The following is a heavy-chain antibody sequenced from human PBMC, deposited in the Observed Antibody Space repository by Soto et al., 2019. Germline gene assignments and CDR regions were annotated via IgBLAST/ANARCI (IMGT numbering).Heavy chain of an antibody. CDR3: ARNSGPGYSYGFSFDP. J-gene: IGHJ5*02. D-gene: IGHD5-18*01. CDR2: IYYSGST. V-gene: IGHV4-31*03. CDR1: GGSISSGGYY. Sequence: SETLSLTCTVSGGSISSGGYYWSWIRQHPGKGLEWIGYIYYSGSTYYNPSLKSRVTISVDTSKNQFSLKLSSVTAADTAVYYCARNSGPGYSYGFSFDPWGQGTLVTVSS.